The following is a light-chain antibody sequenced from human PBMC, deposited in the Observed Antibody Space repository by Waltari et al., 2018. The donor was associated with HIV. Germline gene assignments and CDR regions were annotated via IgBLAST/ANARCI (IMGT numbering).Light chain of an antibody. V-gene: IGKV3-20*01. CDR1: QTLTSTS. CDR2: GAS. CDR3: QQYGRSPTA. J-gene: IGKJ4*01. Sequence: IVLTQPPATLYLSPGERATLSCKASQTLTSTSLAWYQQRPGQAPSLLIYGASSRVTGIPDRFSGSESGTDFSLNITRLQPRDFAMYYCQQYGRSPTAFGGGTKVQMK.